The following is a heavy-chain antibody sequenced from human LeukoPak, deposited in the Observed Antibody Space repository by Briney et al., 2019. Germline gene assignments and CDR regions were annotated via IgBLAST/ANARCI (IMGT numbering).Heavy chain of an antibody. D-gene: IGHD1-26*01. CDR2: ISSGSSSI. CDR3: AREWAGLFDY. Sequence: PGGSLRLSCAASGFTFSTYSMNWVRQAPGKGLEWVSYISSGSSSIYYADSVKGRFTISRDNAKNSLFVQMNSLRDEDTAVYYCAREWAGLFDYWGQGPLVTVSA. CDR1: GFTFSTYS. J-gene: IGHJ4*02. V-gene: IGHV3-48*02.